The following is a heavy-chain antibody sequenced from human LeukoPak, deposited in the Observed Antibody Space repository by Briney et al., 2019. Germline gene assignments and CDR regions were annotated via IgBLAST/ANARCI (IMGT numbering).Heavy chain of an antibody. CDR1: GYTFTGYY. J-gene: IGHJ4*02. Sequence: ASVKVSCKASGYTFTGYYMHWVRQAPGQGLEWMGWINPNSGGTNYAQKFQGRVTMTRDTSISTAYMELSRLTSDDTAVYYCARPEHCSGGTCYYYWGQGTLVTVSS. CDR2: INPNSGGT. CDR3: ARPEHCSGGTCYYY. V-gene: IGHV1-2*02. D-gene: IGHD2-15*01.